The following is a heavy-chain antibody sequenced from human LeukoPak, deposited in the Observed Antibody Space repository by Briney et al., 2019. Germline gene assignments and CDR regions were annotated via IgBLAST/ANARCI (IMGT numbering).Heavy chain of an antibody. J-gene: IGHJ5*02. CDR1: GGSFSGYY. CDR3: ARGHCSTSCPSFDP. Sequence: SETLSLTCAVYGGSFSGYYWSWIRQPPGKGLEWIGEINHSGSTNYHPSLQSRVTISVDTSKNQFSLKLSSVTAADTAVYYCARGHCSTSCPSFDPWGQGTLVTVSS. CDR2: INHSGST. V-gene: IGHV4-34*01. D-gene: IGHD2-2*01.